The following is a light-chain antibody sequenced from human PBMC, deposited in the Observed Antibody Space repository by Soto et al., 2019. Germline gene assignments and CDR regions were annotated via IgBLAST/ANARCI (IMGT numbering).Light chain of an antibody. CDR1: PSVGSF. V-gene: IGKV3-11*01. J-gene: IGKJ3*01. CDR3: QHRNNWLGT. CDR2: ESS. Sequence: EIVLTQSPSTLSLSQGEIATLSCRASPSVGSFLAWYQQKSGQAPRLLIYESSNRAPGIPARFSGSGSGTDFTLTISSLEPEDFAVYYCQHRNNWLGTFGPGTKVDIK.